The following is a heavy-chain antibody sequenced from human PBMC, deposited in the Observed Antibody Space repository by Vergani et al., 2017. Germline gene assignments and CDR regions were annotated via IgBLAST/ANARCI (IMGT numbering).Heavy chain of an antibody. V-gene: IGHV1-69*12. J-gene: IGHJ6*03. CDR3: ARGRYCSGGSCRNYYYYYMDV. Sequence: QVQLVQSGAEVKKPGSSVKVSSKASGGTFSSYAISWVRQAPGQGLEWMGGIIPIFGTANYAQKFQGRVTITADESTSTAYMELSSLRSEDTAVYYCARGRYCSGGSCRNYYYYYMDVWGKGTTVTVSS. CDR2: IIPIFGTA. CDR1: GGTFSSYA. D-gene: IGHD2-15*01.